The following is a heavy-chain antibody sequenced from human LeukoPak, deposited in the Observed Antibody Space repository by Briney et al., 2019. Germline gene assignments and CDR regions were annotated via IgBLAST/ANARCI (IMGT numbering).Heavy chain of an antibody. CDR3: ARRMVRGVIIFDAFDI. V-gene: IGHV4-4*09. D-gene: IGHD3-10*01. J-gene: IGHJ3*02. Sequence: SETLSLTCTVSGGSISSYYWSWIRQPPGKGLEWIGYFYTSGSTNYNPSLKSRVTMSVDTSKNQFSLKLSSVTAADTAVYYCARRMVRGVIIFDAFDIWGQGTMVTVSS. CDR1: GGSISSYY. CDR2: FYTSGST.